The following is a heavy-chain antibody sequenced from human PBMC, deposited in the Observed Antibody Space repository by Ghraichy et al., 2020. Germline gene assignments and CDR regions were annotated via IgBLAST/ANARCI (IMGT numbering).Heavy chain of an antibody. CDR1: GYTLTELS. D-gene: IGHD2-21*02. CDR2: FDPEDGET. J-gene: IGHJ4*02. CDR3: ATASYCGGDCEIDY. V-gene: IGHV1-24*01. Sequence: ASVKVSCKVSGYTLTELSMHWVRQAPGKGLEWMGGFDPEDGETIYAQKFQGRVTMTEDTSTDTAYMELSSLRSEDTAVYYCATASYCGGDCEIDYWGQGTLVTVSS.